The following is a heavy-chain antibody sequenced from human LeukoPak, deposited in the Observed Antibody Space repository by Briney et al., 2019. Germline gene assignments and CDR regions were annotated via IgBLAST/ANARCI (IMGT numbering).Heavy chain of an antibody. J-gene: IGHJ4*02. CDR3: ARGGPIAVASRTDY. D-gene: IGHD6-19*01. Sequence: ASVKVSCKASGYTFTSYAMHWVRQAPGQRLEWMGWINAGNGNTKYSQKFQGRVTITRDTSASTAYMELSSLRSEDTAVYYCARGGPIAVASRTDYWGQGTLVTVSS. V-gene: IGHV1-3*01. CDR2: INAGNGNT. CDR1: GYTFTSYA.